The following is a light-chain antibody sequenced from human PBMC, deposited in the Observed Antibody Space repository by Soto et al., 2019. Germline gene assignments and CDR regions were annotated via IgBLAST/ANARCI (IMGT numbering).Light chain of an antibody. V-gene: IGKV1-9*01. CDR1: QGISSY. CDR2: AAS. J-gene: IGKJ5*01. CDR3: QKLNSYPST. Sequence: DIQLTQSPSFLSASVGDRVTITCRASQGISSYLAWYQQKPGKAPKLLIYAASTLQSRVPSRFSGSGSGTEFPLILSSLQPEDFATYYCQKLNSYPSTCGHGTRLAIK.